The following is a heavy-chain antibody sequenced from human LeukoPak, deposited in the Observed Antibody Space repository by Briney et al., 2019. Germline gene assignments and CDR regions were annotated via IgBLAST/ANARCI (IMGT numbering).Heavy chain of an antibody. CDR2: IYSGGST. V-gene: IGHV3-66*01. J-gene: IGHJ4*02. CDR3: AGGYYDSSGYDPGLGY. CDR1: GFTVSSNY. Sequence: GGSLRLSCEASGFTVSSNYMSWVRQAPGEGLEWVSVIYSGGSTYYVDSVKGRFTISRDNSKHTLYLHMNSLRAEDTALYWCAGGYYDSSGYDPGLGYWGQGTLVTVPS. D-gene: IGHD3-22*01.